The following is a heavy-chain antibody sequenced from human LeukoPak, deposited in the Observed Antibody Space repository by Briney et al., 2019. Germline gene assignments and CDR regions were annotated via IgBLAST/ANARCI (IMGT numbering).Heavy chain of an antibody. CDR1: GFTLSSYS. CDR2: ISSSSSYI. J-gene: IGHJ4*02. V-gene: IGHV3-21*01. D-gene: IGHD3-22*01. CDR3: ARGGSSGYYLDY. Sequence: PGGSLRLSCAASGFTLSSYSMNWVRQAPGKGLEWVSSISSSSSYIYYADSVQGRFTISRDNAKNSLYLQMNSLRAEDTAVYYCARGGSSGYYLDYWGQGTLVTVSS.